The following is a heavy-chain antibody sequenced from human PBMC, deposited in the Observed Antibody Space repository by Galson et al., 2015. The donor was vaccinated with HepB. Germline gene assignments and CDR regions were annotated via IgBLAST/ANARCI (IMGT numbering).Heavy chain of an antibody. V-gene: IGHV6-1*01. Sequence: CAISGDSVSSNSAAWNWIRQSPSRGLEWLGRTYYRSKWYNDYAVSVKSRITINPDTSKNQFSLQLNSVTPEDTTVYYCARGASGRYADYFDYWGQGTLVTVSS. J-gene: IGHJ4*02. CDR1: GDSVSSNSAA. CDR2: TYYRSKWYN. CDR3: ARGASGRYADYFDY. D-gene: IGHD1-26*01.